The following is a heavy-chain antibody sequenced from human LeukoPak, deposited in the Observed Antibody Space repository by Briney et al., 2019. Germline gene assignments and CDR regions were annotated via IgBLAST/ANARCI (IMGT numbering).Heavy chain of an antibody. CDR3: ARELTRGYGDGPNYYYHGMDV. V-gene: IGHV1-69*13. Sequence: ASVKVSCKASGVTLSGYAISWVRQAPGQGLEWMGGIIPFFGTADYAQKFQDRVTITADPSTSTAYMELTSLRSEDTAVYYCARELTRGYGDGPNYYYHGMDVWGHGTTVTVSS. CDR2: IIPFFGTA. D-gene: IGHD5-18*01. CDR1: GVTLSGYA. J-gene: IGHJ6*02.